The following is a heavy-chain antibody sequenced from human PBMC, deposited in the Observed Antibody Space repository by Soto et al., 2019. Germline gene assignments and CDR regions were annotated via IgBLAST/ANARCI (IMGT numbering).Heavy chain of an antibody. CDR1: GYTFTSYA. J-gene: IGHJ2*01. Sequence: QVQLVQSGAEVKKPGASVKVSCKASGYTFTSYAMHWVRQAPGQRLEWMGWINAGNGNTKYSQKFQGRVTSTRDTSASTAYMELSSLRSEDTAVYYCARRRGVIGNLAGDWYFDLCGRGTLVTVSS. CDR2: INAGNGNT. D-gene: IGHD3-16*02. V-gene: IGHV1-3*01. CDR3: ARRRGVIGNLAGDWYFDL.